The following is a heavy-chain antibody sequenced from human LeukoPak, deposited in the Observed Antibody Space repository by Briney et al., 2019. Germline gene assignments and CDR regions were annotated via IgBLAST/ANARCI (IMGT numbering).Heavy chain of an antibody. J-gene: IGHJ5*02. CDR3: ARNITIFGVARS. V-gene: IGHV4-39*01. Sequence: PSETLSLTCAVSGGSISSRNSYWGWIRQAPGEGLEWIGSVYYTGSTSYNPSLRRRVTISVDTSTAQFSLKLNSVTAADTAVYYCARNITIFGVARSWGQGTLVTVSS. D-gene: IGHD3-3*01. CDR2: VYYTGST. CDR1: GGSISSRNSY.